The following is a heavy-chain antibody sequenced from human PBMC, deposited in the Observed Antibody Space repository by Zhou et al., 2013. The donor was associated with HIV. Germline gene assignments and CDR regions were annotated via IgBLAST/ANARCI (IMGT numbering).Heavy chain of an antibody. D-gene: IGHD6-19*01. J-gene: IGHJ4*02. CDR1: GYTFTSYG. Sequence: QVQLVQSGAEVKKPGASVKVSCKASGYTFTSYGISWVRQAPGQGLEWMGGIIPGVDIAHYADIFQGRVIIKTDETTHTVQMELSDARSDDTAVYYCTRTAHTSAYHYWGQGALVTVS. CDR3: TRTAHTSAYHY. CDR2: IIPGVDIA. V-gene: IGHV1-18*01.